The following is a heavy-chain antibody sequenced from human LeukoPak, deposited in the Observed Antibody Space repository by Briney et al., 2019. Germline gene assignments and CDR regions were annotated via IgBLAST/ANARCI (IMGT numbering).Heavy chain of an antibody. V-gene: IGHV4-30-4*01. CDR2: VAYTGST. CDR1: GGSITSGEYY. CDR3: ARDHYDSSAYFLGNDY. Sequence: SETLSLTCTVSGGSITSGEYYYSWIRQPPGKGLEWIGYVAYTGSTNYNPSLSSRVSTSVDTSKNQFSLKLSSVTAADTAVYYCARDHYDSSAYFLGNDYWGQGTLVTVSS. J-gene: IGHJ4*02. D-gene: IGHD3-22*01.